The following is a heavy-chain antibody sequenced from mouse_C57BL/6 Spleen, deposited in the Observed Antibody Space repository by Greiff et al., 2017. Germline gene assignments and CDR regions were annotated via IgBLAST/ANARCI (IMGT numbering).Heavy chain of an antibody. Sequence: QVQLQQPGAELVKPGASVKMSCKASGYTFTSYWITWVKQRPGQGLAWIGDLYPGSGSTNYNEKFKSKATLTVDTSSSTSYMQLSSLTSEDSAVYYCASTTVVSYWYFDVWGTGTTVTVSS. CDR2: LYPGSGST. CDR3: ASTTVVSYWYFDV. J-gene: IGHJ1*03. CDR1: GYTFTSYW. V-gene: IGHV1-55*01. D-gene: IGHD1-1*01.